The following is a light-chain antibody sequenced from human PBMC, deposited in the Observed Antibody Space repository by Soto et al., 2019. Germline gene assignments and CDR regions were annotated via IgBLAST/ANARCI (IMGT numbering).Light chain of an antibody. CDR3: QQYGASPIT. V-gene: IGKV3-20*01. Sequence: VLTKSPGTVALSPRERATLSCRASQSVSSSYLAWYQQKPGQAPRLLIYGASNRATGIPDRLSGSGSGTDFTLTISRLEPEDFALYYCQQYGASPITFGQGRRLAIK. CDR1: QSVSSSY. J-gene: IGKJ5*01. CDR2: GAS.